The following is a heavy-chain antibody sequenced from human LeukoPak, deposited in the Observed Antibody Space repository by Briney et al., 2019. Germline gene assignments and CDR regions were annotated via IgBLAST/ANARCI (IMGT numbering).Heavy chain of an antibody. CDR3: ARGSYGENWFDP. V-gene: IGHV4-59*01. Sequence: SETLSLTCTVSGGSISSYYWSWIRQPPGKGLEWIGYIYYSGSTNYNPSLKSRVTISVGTSKNQFSLKLSSVTAADTAVYYCARGSYGENWFDPWGQGTLVTVSS. CDR2: IYYSGST. CDR1: GGSISSYY. D-gene: IGHD4-17*01. J-gene: IGHJ5*02.